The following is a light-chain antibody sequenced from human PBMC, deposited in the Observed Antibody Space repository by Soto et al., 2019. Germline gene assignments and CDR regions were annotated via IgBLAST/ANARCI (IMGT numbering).Light chain of an antibody. J-gene: IGLJ3*02. Sequence: QSVLTQPPSASGTPGQRVTISCSGSSSNIGSNYVYWYQQLPGTAPKLLIYTNDQRPSVVPDRFSGSKSGTSASLSISGLRSEDEADYYCSAWDDSLSGVVFGGGTKLTVL. V-gene: IGLV1-47*01. CDR1: SSNIGSNY. CDR2: TND. CDR3: SAWDDSLSGVV.